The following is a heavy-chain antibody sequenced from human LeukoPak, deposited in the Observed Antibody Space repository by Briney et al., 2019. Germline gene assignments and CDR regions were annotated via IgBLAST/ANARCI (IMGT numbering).Heavy chain of an antibody. CDR2: IRYDGSNK. Sequence: GGPLRLSCAASGFTFSSYGMHWVRQAPGKGLEWVAFIRYDGSNKYYADSVKGRFTISRDNSKNTLYLQMNSLRAEDTAVYYCAKDHRYCSSTSCSGGYCYYYMDVWGKGTTVTVSS. J-gene: IGHJ6*03. V-gene: IGHV3-30*02. D-gene: IGHD2-2*01. CDR1: GFTFSSYG. CDR3: AKDHRYCSSTSCSGGYCYYYMDV.